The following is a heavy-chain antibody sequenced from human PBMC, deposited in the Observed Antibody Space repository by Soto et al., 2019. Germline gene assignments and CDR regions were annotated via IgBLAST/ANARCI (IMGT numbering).Heavy chain of an antibody. J-gene: IGHJ4*02. D-gene: IGHD2-21*01. CDR2: IYHSGST. V-gene: IGHV4-4*02. Sequence: SETLSLTCTFSGGSIRSSNWWSWVRQPPGKGLEWIGEIYHSGSTNYNPSLESRVTISVDKSKNQFSLKLSSLTAADTAVYYCAKDIYYFDYWGQGTLVTVSS. CDR3: AKDIYYFDY. CDR1: GGSIRSSNW.